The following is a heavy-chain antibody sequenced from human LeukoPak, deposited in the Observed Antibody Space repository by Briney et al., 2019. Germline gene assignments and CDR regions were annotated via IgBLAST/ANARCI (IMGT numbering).Heavy chain of an antibody. CDR3: TRDHDFWSGPFDV. J-gene: IGHJ6*04. CDR2: IRRKGYGGTT. CDR1: GFTFSNAW. Sequence: GGSLRHSCAASGFTFSNAWMSWVRQAPEKGREWVGFIRRKGYGGTTEYAPSVKGRFIISRDDSKSTAYLQMNSLKTKDTAVYYCTRDHDFWSGPFDVWGKGTTVTVSS. V-gene: IGHV3-49*04. D-gene: IGHD3-3*01.